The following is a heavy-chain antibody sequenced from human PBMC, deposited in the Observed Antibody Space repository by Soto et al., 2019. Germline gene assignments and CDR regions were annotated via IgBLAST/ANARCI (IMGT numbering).Heavy chain of an antibody. CDR1: GFTVSSNY. CDR2: IYSGGST. V-gene: IGHV3-66*01. Sequence: EVQLVESGGGLVQPGGSLRLSCAASGFTVSSNYMSWVRQAPGKGLEWVSVIYSGGSTYYADSVKGRFTISRDNSKNTLYLQMNSLRAEDAAVYYCARERHYSYYGMDVWGQGTTVTVSS. J-gene: IGHJ6*02. CDR3: ARERHYSYYGMDV.